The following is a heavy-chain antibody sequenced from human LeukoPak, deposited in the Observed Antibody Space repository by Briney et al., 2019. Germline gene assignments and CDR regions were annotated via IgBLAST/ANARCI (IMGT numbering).Heavy chain of an antibody. CDR1: GGTFISYT. V-gene: IGHV1-69*05. CDR2: IIPIFGTA. J-gene: IGHJ4*02. CDR3: AGGDDYSSPFDY. Sequence: GASVKVSCKASGGTFISYTFTWVRQAPGQGLEWMGKIIPIFGTANYAQKFQVRVTITTDESTSTVYMELTSLRSEDTAVYYCAGGDDYSSPFDYWGQGTLVTVSS. D-gene: IGHD4-11*01.